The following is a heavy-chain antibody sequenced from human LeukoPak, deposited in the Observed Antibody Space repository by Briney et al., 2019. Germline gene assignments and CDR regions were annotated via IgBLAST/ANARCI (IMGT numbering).Heavy chain of an antibody. D-gene: IGHD6-19*01. V-gene: IGHV3-66*04. CDR1: GFTFSSYA. Sequence: GGSLRLSCAASGFTFSSYAMTWVRQAPGKGLEWVSVIYSGGSTYYADSVKGRFTISRDNSKNTLYLQMNSLRAEDTAVYYCAKHSSGYWGQGTLVTVSS. CDR2: IYSGGST. CDR3: AKHSSGY. J-gene: IGHJ4*02.